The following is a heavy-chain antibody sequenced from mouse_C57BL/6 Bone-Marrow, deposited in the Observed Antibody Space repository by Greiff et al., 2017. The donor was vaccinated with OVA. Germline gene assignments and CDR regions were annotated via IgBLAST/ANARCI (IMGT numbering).Heavy chain of an antibody. CDR2: IHPNSGST. D-gene: IGHD2-3*01. V-gene: IGHV1-64*01. Sequence: QVQLQQPGAELVKPGASVKLSCKASGYTFTSYWMHWVKQRPGQGLEWIGMIHPNSGSTNYNEKFKSKATLTVDKSYSTAYMQLSSLTSEDSAVYYCAYDGDYLAYWGQGTPLTVSS. CDR3: AYDGDYLAY. J-gene: IGHJ2*01. CDR1: GYTFTSYW.